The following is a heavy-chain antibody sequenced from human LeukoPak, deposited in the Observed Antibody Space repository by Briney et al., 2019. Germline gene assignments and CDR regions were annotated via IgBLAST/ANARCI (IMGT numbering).Heavy chain of an antibody. CDR3: ARGPVGYCSGGSCYYDAFDI. V-gene: IGHV4-59*12. Sequence: SETLSLTCTVSGGSISSYYWSWIRQPPGKGLEWIGYIYYSGSTNYNPSLRSRVTISEDTSKNQFSLKLSSVTAADTAVYYCARGPVGYCSGGSCYYDAFDIWGQGTMVTVSS. J-gene: IGHJ3*02. CDR1: GGSISSYY. CDR2: IYYSGST. D-gene: IGHD2-15*01.